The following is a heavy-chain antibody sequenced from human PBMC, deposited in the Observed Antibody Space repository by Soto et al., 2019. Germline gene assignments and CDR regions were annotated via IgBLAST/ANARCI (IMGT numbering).Heavy chain of an antibody. V-gene: IGHV1-2*02. J-gene: IGHJ4*02. CDR1: GYSFTGYY. Sequence: HEHLVQSGAEVKRPGASLKVSCKASGYSFTGYYIHWVRQAPGQGLEWMGWINPDSGATNYAQNFPGRVTLTSDTSISPASMDLTSLTSDDTAVYYCARGDYGTGGYPFPYFASWGQGTLVIVSS. CDR3: ARGDYGTGGYPFPYFAS. CDR2: INPDSGAT. D-gene: IGHD2-8*02.